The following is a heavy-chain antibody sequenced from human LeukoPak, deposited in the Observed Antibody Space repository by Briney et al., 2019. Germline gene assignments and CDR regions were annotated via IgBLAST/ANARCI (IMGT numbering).Heavy chain of an antibody. V-gene: IGHV1-69*04. Sequence: SVRVSYKASGGTFSSYAISWVRQAPGQGPEWMGRIIPILGIANYAQKFQGRVTITADKSTSTAYMEPSSLRSEDTAVYYCARDGITAPGLDPRLDYWGQGTLVSVSS. CDR1: GGTFSSYA. CDR3: ARDGITAPGLDPRLDY. CDR2: IIPILGIA. D-gene: IGHD3/OR15-3a*01. J-gene: IGHJ4*02.